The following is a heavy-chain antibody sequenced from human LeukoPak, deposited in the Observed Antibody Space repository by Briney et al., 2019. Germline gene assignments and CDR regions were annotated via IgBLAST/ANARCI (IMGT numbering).Heavy chain of an antibody. CDR2: IYYSGST. V-gene: IGHV4-59*01. CDR3: ARDPHGSYHWFDP. D-gene: IGHD1-26*01. J-gene: IGHJ5*02. CDR1: GGSISGYY. Sequence: SETLSLTCTVSGGSISGYYWSWIQQPPGKGLEWIGYIYYSGSTNYNPSLKSRVTISVDTSKNQFSLKLSSVTAADTAVYYCARDPHGSYHWFDPWGQGTLVTVSS.